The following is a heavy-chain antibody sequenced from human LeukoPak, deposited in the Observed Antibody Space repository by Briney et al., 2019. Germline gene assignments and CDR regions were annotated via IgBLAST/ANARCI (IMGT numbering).Heavy chain of an antibody. CDR2: ISYDGSNK. CDR1: GFTFSSYA. V-gene: IGHV3-30*04. D-gene: IGHD6-19*01. Sequence: GGSLRLSCAASGFTFSSYAIHWVRQAPGKGLEWVAAISYDGSNKNYADSVKGRFSISRDNSKNTLYLQMNSLSAEDTAVYYCARGIRIAVAGNIDYWGQGTLVTVSS. J-gene: IGHJ4*02. CDR3: ARGIRIAVAGNIDY.